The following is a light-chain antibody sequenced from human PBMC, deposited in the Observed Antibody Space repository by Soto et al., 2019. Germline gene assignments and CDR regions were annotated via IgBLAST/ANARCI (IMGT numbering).Light chain of an antibody. V-gene: IGLV1-40*01. CDR2: GNS. CDR1: SSNIGAGYD. Sequence: QSVLTQPPSVSGAPGPRVTISCTGSSSNIGAGYDVQWYQQLPGAAPKLLIFGNSNRPSGVPDRFSGSRSGTSASLAITGLQAEDEADYFCQSYDISLSVSVIFGGGTKVTVL. J-gene: IGLJ2*01. CDR3: QSYDISLSVSVI.